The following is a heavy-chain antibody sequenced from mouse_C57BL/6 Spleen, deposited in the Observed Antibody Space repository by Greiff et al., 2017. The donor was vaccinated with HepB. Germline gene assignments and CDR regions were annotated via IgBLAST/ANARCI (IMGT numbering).Heavy chain of an antibody. CDR2: IDPETGGT. J-gene: IGHJ3*01. CDR1: GYTFTDYE. CDR3: TRSFITTGRGWFAY. D-gene: IGHD1-1*01. V-gene: IGHV1-15*01. Sequence: QVQLKESGAELVRPGASVTLSCKASGYTFTDYEMHWVKQTPVHGLEWIGAIDPETGGTAYNQKFKGKAILTADKSSSTAYMELRSLTSEDSAVYYCTRSFITTGRGWFAYWGQGTLVTVSA.